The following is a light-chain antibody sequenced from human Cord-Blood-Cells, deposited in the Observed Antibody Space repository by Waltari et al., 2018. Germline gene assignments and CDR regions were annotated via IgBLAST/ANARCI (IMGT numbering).Light chain of an antibody. J-gene: IGLJ1*01. Sequence: SYELTHPPSVTVSPGQTDRITCSGDALPTNYAYWYQQKSGQAPVLVIYEDSKRPSGIPERFSGSSSGTMATLTISGAQVEDEADYYCYSTDSSGNHRGVFGTGTKVTVL. CDR2: EDS. CDR3: YSTDSSGNHRGV. CDR1: ALPTNY. V-gene: IGLV3-10*01.